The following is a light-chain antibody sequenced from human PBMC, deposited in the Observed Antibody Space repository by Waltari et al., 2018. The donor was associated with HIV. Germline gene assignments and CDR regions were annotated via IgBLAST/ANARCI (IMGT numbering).Light chain of an antibody. CDR1: QSVLYSSNNKNY. Sequence: DIVMTQSPDSLAVSLGARATINCKSSQSVLYSSNNKNYLAWYQQNPGQPPKLLIYWASARESGVPGRFSGSGSGTDFTLTISSLQAEDVAVYYCQQYYTTPLTFGGGTKVEIK. V-gene: IGKV4-1*01. CDR2: WAS. CDR3: QQYYTTPLT. J-gene: IGKJ4*01.